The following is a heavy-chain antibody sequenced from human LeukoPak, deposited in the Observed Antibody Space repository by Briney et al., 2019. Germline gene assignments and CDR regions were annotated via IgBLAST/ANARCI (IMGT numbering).Heavy chain of an antibody. CDR3: ARDHSRTYGALDL. Sequence: GGSLRLSCTSSGFSVSSNYMNWVRQAPGKGLEWISVIYGGGSSYSADSLKDRFTISRDNSKNTLYLQMSRLRAEDTAVYYCARDHSRTYGALDLWGQGTMVTVSS. V-gene: IGHV3-66*01. D-gene: IGHD1-26*01. CDR2: IYGGGSS. J-gene: IGHJ3*01. CDR1: GFSVSSNY.